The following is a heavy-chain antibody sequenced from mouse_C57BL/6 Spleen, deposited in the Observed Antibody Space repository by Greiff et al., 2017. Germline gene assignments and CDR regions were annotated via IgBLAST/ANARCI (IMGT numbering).Heavy chain of an antibody. CDR3: ARLDYGSSWYFDV. J-gene: IGHJ1*03. V-gene: IGHV1-82*01. CDR1: GYAFSSSW. D-gene: IGHD1-1*01. CDR2: IYPGDGDT. Sequence: LVESGPELVKPGASVKISCKASGYAFSSSWMNWVKQRPGKGLEWIGRIYPGDGDTNYNGKFKGKATLTADKSSSTAYMQLSSLTSEDSAVYFCARLDYGSSWYFDVWGTGTTVTVSS.